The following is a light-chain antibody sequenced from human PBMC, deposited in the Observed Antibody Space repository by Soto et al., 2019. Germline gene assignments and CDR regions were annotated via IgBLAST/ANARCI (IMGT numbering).Light chain of an antibody. J-gene: IGKJ4*01. Sequence: EIVLTQSPGTLSLSPGERVTLSCRASQSIDNNHLAWYQQRPGQAPRLLIHGTSNRATGIPDRFSGSGSGTDFTLTFSRLEPEDFAVYYCEYYGSSITFGRGTKVDIK. V-gene: IGKV3-20*01. CDR3: EYYGSSIT. CDR2: GTS. CDR1: QSIDNNH.